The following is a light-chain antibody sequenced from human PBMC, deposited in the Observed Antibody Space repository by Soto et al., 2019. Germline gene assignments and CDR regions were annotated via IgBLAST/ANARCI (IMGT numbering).Light chain of an antibody. J-gene: IGKJ3*01. Sequence: EIVLTQSPGTLSLSPGERATVSCRASQSVASSHVAWYRQKPGQTPRLLIYDASRRATGIPDRISGSGSGTDFTLTLSSLEPEDFAVYYCQQYGSAPFTFGPGTTVDI. CDR1: QSVASSH. CDR3: QQYGSAPFT. CDR2: DAS. V-gene: IGKV3-20*01.